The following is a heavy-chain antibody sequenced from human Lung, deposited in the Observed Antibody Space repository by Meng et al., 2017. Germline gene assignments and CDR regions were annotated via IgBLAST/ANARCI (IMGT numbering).Heavy chain of an antibody. J-gene: IGHJ4*02. CDR2: IIDSGST. Sequence: VQLQQWGARLLKPSATLSLTFAVYGGSFSGYYWSWIRQPPGKGLEWIGEIIDSGSTNYNPSLKSRVTISVDTSKNQFSLRVTSVTAADRAVYYCVRRTYSSGWYFDYWGQGTLVTVSS. CDR1: GGSFSGYY. V-gene: IGHV4-34*02. D-gene: IGHD6-19*01. CDR3: VRRTYSSGWYFDY.